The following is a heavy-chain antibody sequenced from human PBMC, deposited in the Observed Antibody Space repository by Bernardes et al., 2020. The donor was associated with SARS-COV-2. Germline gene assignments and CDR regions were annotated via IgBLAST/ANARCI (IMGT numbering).Heavy chain of an antibody. CDR3: AKILFYDDSAYFVGAFDM. CDR1: GGSISSYY. V-gene: IGHV4-59*03. Sequence: LSLTCTVSGGSISSYYWSWIRQSPGKGLEWIGYISYSGITNYIPSLKSRVTISSDTSRNQFSLKLTSVTAADTAVYYCAKILFYDDSAYFVGAFDMWGQGTMVTVSS. CDR2: ISYSGIT. D-gene: IGHD3-22*01. J-gene: IGHJ3*02.